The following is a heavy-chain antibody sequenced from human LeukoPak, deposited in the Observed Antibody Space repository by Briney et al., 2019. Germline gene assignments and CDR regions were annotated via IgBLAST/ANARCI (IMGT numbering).Heavy chain of an antibody. CDR1: GFTFSTYA. D-gene: IGHD5-12*01. Sequence: GWSLSLSCAASGFTFSTYAMSWVRQAPGKGLEWVSGVRGTGTDTYYADSVKGRFTISRDNSKNTLYLQMNSLRAEDTAIYYCAKTARANSAYDSPFDYWGQGTLVTVSS. CDR3: AKTARANSAYDSPFDY. V-gene: IGHV3-23*01. CDR2: VRGTGTDT. J-gene: IGHJ4*02.